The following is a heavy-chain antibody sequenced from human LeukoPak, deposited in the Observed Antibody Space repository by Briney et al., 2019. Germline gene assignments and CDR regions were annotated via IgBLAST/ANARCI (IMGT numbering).Heavy chain of an antibody. CDR3: ARDPPRVAAAAYADY. V-gene: IGHV1-2*06. J-gene: IGHJ4*02. CDR2: INPNSGGT. D-gene: IGHD6-13*01. CDR1: GYTFKNYD. Sequence: ASVKVSCKASGYTFKNYDINWVRQATGQGLEWMGRINPNSGGTNYAQKFQGRVTMTRDTSISTAYMELSRLRSDDTAVYYCARDPPRVAAAAYADYWGQGTLVTVSS.